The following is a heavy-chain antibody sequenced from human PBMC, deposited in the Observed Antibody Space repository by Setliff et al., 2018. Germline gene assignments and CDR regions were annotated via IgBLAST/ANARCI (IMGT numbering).Heavy chain of an antibody. D-gene: IGHD2-15*01. CDR2: FIPVLRKA. Sequence: GASVKVSCKASGGTFSSDAITWVRQAPGQGLEWMGRFIPVLRKANYAQGFQGRVTITADDLELSRLRSADTAIYYCARELRSPYWHIDLWGQGTLVTVSS. CDR1: GGTFSSDA. J-gene: IGHJ4*02. CDR3: ARELRSPYWHIDL. V-gene: IGHV1-69*13.